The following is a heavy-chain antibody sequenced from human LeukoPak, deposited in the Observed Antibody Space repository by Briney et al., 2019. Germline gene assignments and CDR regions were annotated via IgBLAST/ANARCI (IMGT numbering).Heavy chain of an antibody. J-gene: IGHJ6*02. D-gene: IGHD1-7*01. CDR1: GYRFTDYW. Sequence: ESLKISCKGSGYRFTDYWIGWVRQMPGEGLEWMGIIYPGDSDTRYSPSFQGQVTISADKSINTAHLQWSSLKASDTAMYYCARGAAGTTPDYYYFGLDVWGQGTTVRVSS. CDR2: IYPGDSDT. V-gene: IGHV5-51*01. CDR3: ARGAAGTTPDYYYFGLDV.